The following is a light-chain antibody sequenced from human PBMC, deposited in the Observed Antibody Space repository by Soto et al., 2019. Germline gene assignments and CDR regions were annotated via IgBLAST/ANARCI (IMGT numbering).Light chain of an antibody. CDR2: GAS. CDR3: QQYNNWPFT. CDR1: QTVTSY. Sequence: EIVMTQSPATLSVSPGERVTLSCRASQTVTSYLAWYQQKPGQAPRLLIYGASTRATAIPARFSGSGSGTEFTLTVSSLQAEDFAVYYCQQYNNWPFTFGGGTKVEIK. J-gene: IGKJ4*01. V-gene: IGKV3-15*01.